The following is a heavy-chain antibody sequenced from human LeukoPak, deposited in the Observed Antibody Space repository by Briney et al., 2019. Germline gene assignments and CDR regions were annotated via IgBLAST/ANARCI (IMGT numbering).Heavy chain of an antibody. CDR3: ARDSHGDYV. D-gene: IGHD4-17*01. J-gene: IGHJ4*02. CDR1: GGSISSSSYY. Sequence: PSETLSLTCTVSGGSISSSSYYWGWIRQPPGKGLEWIGSIYYSGSTNYNPSLKSRVTISVDTSKNQFSLKLSSVTAVDTAVYYCARDSHGDYVWGQGTLVTVSS. V-gene: IGHV4-39*07. CDR2: IYYSGST.